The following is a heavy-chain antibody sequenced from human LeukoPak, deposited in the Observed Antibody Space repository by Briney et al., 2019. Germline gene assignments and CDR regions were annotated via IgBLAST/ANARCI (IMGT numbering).Heavy chain of an antibody. CDR3: ARAPLRKAARRAYHY. J-gene: IGHJ4*02. D-gene: IGHD6-6*01. V-gene: IGHV4-34*01. CDR1: GGSFSGYY. CDR2: INHSGST. Sequence: SETLSLTCAVYGGSFSGYYWSWIRQPPGKGLEWIGEINHSGSTNYNPSLKSRVTISVDTSKNQFSLKLSSVTAADTAVYYCARAPLRKAARRAYHYWGQGTLVTVSS.